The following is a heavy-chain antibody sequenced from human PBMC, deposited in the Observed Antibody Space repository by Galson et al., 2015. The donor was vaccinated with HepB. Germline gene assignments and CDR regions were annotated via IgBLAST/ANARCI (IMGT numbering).Heavy chain of an antibody. CDR3: ARTNDPRRSFDY. CDR2: ISSSSSYI. Sequence: SLRLSCAASGFTFSSYSMNWVRQAPGKGLEWVSSISSSSSYIYYADSVKGRFTISRDNAKNSLYLQMNSLRAEDTAVYYCARTNDPRRSFDYWGQGTLVTVSS. CDR1: GFTFSSYS. D-gene: IGHD1-1*01. J-gene: IGHJ4*02. V-gene: IGHV3-21*01.